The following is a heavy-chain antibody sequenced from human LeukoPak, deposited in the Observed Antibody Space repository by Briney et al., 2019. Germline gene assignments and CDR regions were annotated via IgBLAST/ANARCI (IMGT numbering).Heavy chain of an antibody. CDR2: MNPNSGNT. CDR3: ARGTTRYCSSTSCWYYFDY. J-gene: IGHJ4*02. D-gene: IGHD2-2*01. CDR1: GYTFTSYD. V-gene: IGHV1-8*03. Sequence: ASVKVSCKASGYTFTSYDINWVRQATGQGLEWMGWMNPNSGNTGYAQKFQGRVTITRNTSISTAYMELSSLRSEDTAVYYCARGTTRYCSSTSCWYYFDYWGQGTPVTVSS.